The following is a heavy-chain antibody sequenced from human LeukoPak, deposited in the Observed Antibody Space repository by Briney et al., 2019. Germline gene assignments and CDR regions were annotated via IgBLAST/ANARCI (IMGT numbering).Heavy chain of an antibody. D-gene: IGHD4-17*01. J-gene: IGHJ6*03. CDR1: GYSISSGYY. Sequence: PSETLSLTCTVSGYSISSGYYWGWIRQPPGKGLEWIGSIYHSGSTYYNPSLKSRVTISVDTSKNQFSLKLSSVTAADTAVYYCARAGPTVTCFAPYAGYYYYMDVWGKGTTVTVSS. CDR3: ARAGPTVTCFAPYAGYYYYMDV. V-gene: IGHV4-38-2*02. CDR2: IYHSGST.